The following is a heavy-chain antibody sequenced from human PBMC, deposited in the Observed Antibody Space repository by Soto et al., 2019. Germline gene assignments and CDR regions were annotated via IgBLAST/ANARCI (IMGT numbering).Heavy chain of an antibody. Sequence: SETLSLTCTVSGDSISSGSHYWGCIRQPPGRGLEWIGSVYYSGSAYYSPSLKSRVTISVDTSNNQFSLKLSSVTAADTAVYYCVRHLGIFGVVTTHFYGMDVWGRGTTVTVSS. J-gene: IGHJ6*02. CDR1: GDSISSGSHY. CDR3: VRHLGIFGVVTTHFYGMDV. D-gene: IGHD3-3*01. CDR2: VYYSGSA. V-gene: IGHV4-39*01.